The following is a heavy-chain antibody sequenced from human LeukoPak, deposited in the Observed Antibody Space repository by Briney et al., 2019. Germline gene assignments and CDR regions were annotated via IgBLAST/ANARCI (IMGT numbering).Heavy chain of an antibody. Sequence: ASVKVSCKVSGYTLTELSMHWVRQAPGKGLEWMGGFDPEDGETIYAQKFQGRVTMTEDTSTDTAYMELSSLRSEDTAVYYCATALYCSGGSCHVPYYYYGMDVWGQGTTVTVSS. D-gene: IGHD2-15*01. CDR1: GYTLTELS. V-gene: IGHV1-24*01. CDR3: ATALYCSGGSCHVPYYYYGMDV. J-gene: IGHJ6*02. CDR2: FDPEDGET.